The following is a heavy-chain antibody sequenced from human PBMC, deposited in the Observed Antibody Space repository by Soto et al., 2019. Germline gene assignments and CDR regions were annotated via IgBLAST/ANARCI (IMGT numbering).Heavy chain of an antibody. V-gene: IGHV1-69*04. J-gene: IGHJ3*02. CDR3: ARVINAFDI. CDR1: GYTFTSYA. D-gene: IGHD3-22*01. CDR2: IIPILGIA. Sequence: ASVKVSCKASGYTFTSYAIHWVRQAPGQRLEWMGRIIPILGIANYAQKFQGRVTITADKSTSTAYMELSSLRSEDTAVYYCARVINAFDIWGQGTMVTVSS.